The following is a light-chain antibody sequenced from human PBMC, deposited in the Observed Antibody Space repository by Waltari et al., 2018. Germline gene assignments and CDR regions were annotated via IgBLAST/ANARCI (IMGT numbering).Light chain of an antibody. CDR2: EVT. J-gene: IGLJ1*01. V-gene: IGLV2-8*01. CDR1: SNDVGAYNY. Sequence: QSSLTHPPSSSFSPLHSVTISCTGTSNDVGAYNYVSWYQQHPGKAPKLMIYEVTKRHAGVPDRFSGSKSGNTASLTVSGLQAEDEADYYCNSYAGSNNNVFGTGTKVTVL. CDR3: NSYAGSNNNV.